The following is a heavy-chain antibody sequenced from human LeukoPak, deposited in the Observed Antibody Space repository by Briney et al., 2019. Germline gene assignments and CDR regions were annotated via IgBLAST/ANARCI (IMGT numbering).Heavy chain of an antibody. CDR3: ARGPQGVTRPEY. D-gene: IGHD4-17*01. Sequence: SETLSLTCTVSGGSISNYYWSWIRQPPGKGLEWIGHIYSTGSTTYSPSLKSRVIMSADTSKNQFSLKVRSVTAADTAVYYCARGPQGVTRPEYWGQGTLVTVSS. V-gene: IGHV4-59*08. CDR2: IYSTGST. CDR1: GGSISNYY. J-gene: IGHJ4*02.